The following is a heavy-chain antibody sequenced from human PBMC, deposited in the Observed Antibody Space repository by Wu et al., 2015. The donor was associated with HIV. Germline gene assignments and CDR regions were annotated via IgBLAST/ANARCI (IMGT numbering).Heavy chain of an antibody. CDR2: FDPEHGKT. V-gene: IGHV1-24*01. J-gene: IGHJ4*02. D-gene: IGHD6-13*01. CDR3: ARAAAGLDY. CDR1: GYTLNKLS. Sequence: QVQLVQSGAEVKKPGASVKVSCRISGYTLNKLSIHWVRQAPGKGLEWMGGFDPEHGKTVYTQKYQDRVTMTEDTSIDTAHMVLNSLRSEDTAVYYCARAAAGLDYWGQGTLVTVSS.